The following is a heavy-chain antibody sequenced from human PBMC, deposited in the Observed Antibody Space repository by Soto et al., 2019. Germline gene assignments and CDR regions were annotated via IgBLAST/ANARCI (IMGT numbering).Heavy chain of an antibody. CDR2: ISYDGSNK. CDR3: AREWLARDAFDI. J-gene: IGHJ3*02. D-gene: IGHD6-19*01. CDR1: GFTFSSYA. Sequence: GGSLSLSCAASGFTFSSYAMHWVRQAPGKGLEWVAVISYDGSNKYYADSVKGRFTISRDNSKNTLYLQMNSLRAEDTAVYYCAREWLARDAFDIWGQGTMVTVSS. V-gene: IGHV3-30-3*01.